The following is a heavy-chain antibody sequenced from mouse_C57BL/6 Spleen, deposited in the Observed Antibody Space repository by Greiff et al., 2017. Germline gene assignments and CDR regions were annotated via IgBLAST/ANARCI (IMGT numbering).Heavy chain of an antibody. V-gene: IGHV5-16*01. D-gene: IGHD2-4*01. CDR1: GFTFSDYY. J-gene: IGHJ1*03. CDR3: ARDGGLRDWYFDV. Sequence: EVHLVESEGGLVQPGSSMKLSCTASGFTFSDYYMAWVRQVPEKGLEWVANINYDGSSTYYLDSLKSRFIISRDNAKNILYLQMSSLKSEDTATYYCARDGGLRDWYFDVWGTGTTVTVSS. CDR2: INYDGSST.